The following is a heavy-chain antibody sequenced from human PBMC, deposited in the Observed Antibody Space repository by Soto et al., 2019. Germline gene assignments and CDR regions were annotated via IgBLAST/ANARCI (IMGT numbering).Heavy chain of an antibody. CDR3: AVFIVATPSTFDY. J-gene: IGHJ4*02. Sequence: ASVKVTSKASGYTFTSYGISWVRQAPGQGLEWMGWISAYNGNTNYAHKLQGRVTMTTDTSTSTAYMELRSLRSDDTAVYYCAVFIVATPSTFDYWGQGTLVTVSS. V-gene: IGHV1-18*01. CDR1: GYTFTSYG. D-gene: IGHD5-12*01. CDR2: ISAYNGNT.